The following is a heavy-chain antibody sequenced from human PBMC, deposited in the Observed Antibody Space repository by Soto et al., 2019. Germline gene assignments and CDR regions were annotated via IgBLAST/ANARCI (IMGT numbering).Heavy chain of an antibody. V-gene: IGHV3-23*01. CDR2: ISGSGGST. D-gene: IGHD3-10*01. CDR3: AKVKSGGYYFDY. Sequence: GGSLRLSCAASGFTFSSYAMSWVRQAPGKGLEWVSAISGSGGSTYYADSVKGRLTISRDNSKNTLYLQMNSLRAEDTAVYYCAKVKSGGYYFDYWGQGNLVTVSS. J-gene: IGHJ4*02. CDR1: GFTFSSYA.